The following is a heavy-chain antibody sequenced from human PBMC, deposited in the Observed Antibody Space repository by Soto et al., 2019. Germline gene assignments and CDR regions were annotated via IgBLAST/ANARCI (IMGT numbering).Heavy chain of an antibody. D-gene: IGHD3-22*01. Sequence: QVKLVQSGTEVKKPGASIKVSCKASGYSFATSGMSWVRQAPGQGLEWMGWISAYNGNTNYDQNLQDRVTMTTDTSTSTAHLEVRNLRSDDTAVYYCARAGKYYDASGYANWGQGTLVTVSS. CDR2: ISAYNGNT. CDR3: ARAGKYYDASGYAN. J-gene: IGHJ4*02. CDR1: GYSFATSG. V-gene: IGHV1-18*01.